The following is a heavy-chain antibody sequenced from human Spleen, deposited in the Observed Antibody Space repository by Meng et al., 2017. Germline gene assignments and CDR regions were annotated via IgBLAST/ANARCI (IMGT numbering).Heavy chain of an antibody. J-gene: IGHJ6*02. CDR3: ASGVRAARSWDYYYYAMDV. D-gene: IGHD1-26*01. Sequence: SVKVSCKASGGTFSNYAISWVRQAPGQGLEWMGGIIPIYGTTNYAQKFQGRVTLTADKSTGTASMELSSLKSEDTAIYFCASGVRAARSWDYYYYAMDVWGQGATVTVSS. CDR1: GGTFSNYA. CDR2: IIPIYGTT. V-gene: IGHV1-69*06.